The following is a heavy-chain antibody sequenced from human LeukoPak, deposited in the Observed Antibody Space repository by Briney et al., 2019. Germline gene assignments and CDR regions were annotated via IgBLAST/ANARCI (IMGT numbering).Heavy chain of an antibody. Sequence: GASVKVSCKASGGTFSSYAISWVRQAPGQGLEWMGGIIPIFGTANYAQKFQGRATITADKSTSTAYMELSSLRSEDTAVYYCATIRHLYCSSTSCYDAYYYYGMDVWGKGTTVTVSS. D-gene: IGHD2-2*01. CDR2: IIPIFGTA. J-gene: IGHJ6*04. CDR3: ATIRHLYCSSTSCYDAYYYYGMDV. CDR1: GGTFSSYA. V-gene: IGHV1-69*06.